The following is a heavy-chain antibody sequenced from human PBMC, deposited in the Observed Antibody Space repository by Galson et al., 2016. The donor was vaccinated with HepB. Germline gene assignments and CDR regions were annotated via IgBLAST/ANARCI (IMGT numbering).Heavy chain of an antibody. Sequence: SLRLSGAASGLTVSSKSMSWVRQTPGKGLEWVSVLYGGGTTAYADAVRGRFTISRDNSKNTLYLQMNSLRAEDSAMYYCTTDGEARSLWVVEYRWGQGTLVTVSS. V-gene: IGHV3-66*01. D-gene: IGHD1-1*01. CDR1: GLTVSSKS. CDR2: LYGGGTT. J-gene: IGHJ4*02. CDR3: TTDGEARSLWVVEYR.